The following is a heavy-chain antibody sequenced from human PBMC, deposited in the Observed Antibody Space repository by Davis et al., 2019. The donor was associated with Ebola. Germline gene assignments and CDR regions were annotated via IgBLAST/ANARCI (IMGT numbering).Heavy chain of an antibody. V-gene: IGHV5-51*01. CDR1: GYSFTSYW. CDR3: ARVMAGVGYGSLSYFDY. J-gene: IGHJ4*02. D-gene: IGHD2-8*02. CDR2: IYPGDSDT. Sequence: GESLKISCKGSGYSFTSYWIGWVRQMPGKGLEWMGIIYPGDSDTRYSPSFQGQVTISADKSISTAYLQWSSLKVSDTAMYYCARVMAGVGYGSLSYFDYWGQGTLVTVSS.